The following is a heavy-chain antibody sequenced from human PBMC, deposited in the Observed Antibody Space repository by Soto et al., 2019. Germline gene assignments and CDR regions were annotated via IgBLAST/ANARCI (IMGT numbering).Heavy chain of an antibody. D-gene: IGHD1-1*01. V-gene: IGHV3-23*01. J-gene: IGHJ6*02. CDR1: GFTFSSYA. Sequence: HPGGSLRLSCAASGFTFSSYAMSWVRQAPGKGLEWVSAISGSGGSTYYADSVEGRFTISRDNSKNTLYLQMNSLRAEDTAVYYCAKSLWVKGTPGWYYYYGMDVWGQGTTVTVS. CDR3: AKSLWVKGTPGWYYYYGMDV. CDR2: ISGSGGST.